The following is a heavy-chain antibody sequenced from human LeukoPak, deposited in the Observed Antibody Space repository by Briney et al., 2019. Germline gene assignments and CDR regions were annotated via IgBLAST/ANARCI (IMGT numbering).Heavy chain of an antibody. V-gene: IGHV4-30-4*01. CDR1: GGSISSGDYY. J-gene: IGHJ4*02. D-gene: IGHD3-10*01. Sequence: SGTLSLTCTVSGGSISSGDYYWSWIRQPPGKGLEWIGYIYSSGSSYYNSSLKSRVTISADTSKNHFSLKLSSVTAADTAVYYCARVLVTGSGNYFPFDYWGQGTLVTVSS. CDR3: ARVLVTGSGNYFPFDY. CDR2: IYSSGSS.